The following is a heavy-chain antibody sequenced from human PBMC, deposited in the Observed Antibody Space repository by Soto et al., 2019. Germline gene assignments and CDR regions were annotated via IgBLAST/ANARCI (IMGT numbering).Heavy chain of an antibody. D-gene: IGHD2-8*01. CDR2: IYHSGST. J-gene: IGHJ5*02. Sequence: SETLSLTCAVSGGSISSSNWWSWVRQPPGKGLEWIGEIYHSGSTNYNPSLKSRVTISVDKSKNQFSLKLSSVTAADTAVYYCARGGYCTNGVCQYNWFDPWGQGTLVTVSS. V-gene: IGHV4-4*02. CDR3: ARGGYCTNGVCQYNWFDP. CDR1: GGSISSSNW.